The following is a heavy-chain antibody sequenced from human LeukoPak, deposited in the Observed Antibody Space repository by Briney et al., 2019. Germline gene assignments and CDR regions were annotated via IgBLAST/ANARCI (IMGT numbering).Heavy chain of an antibody. CDR2: INHSGST. V-gene: IGHV4-34*01. Sequence: SETLSLTCAVYGGSFSGYYWSWLRQPPGKGMEWIGEINHSGSTNYNPSLKSRVTISVDTSKNQFSLKLSSVPAADPAVYYCARGSVVAYYWGQGTLFTVSS. CDR3: ARGSVVAYY. CDR1: GGSFSGYY. J-gene: IGHJ4*02. D-gene: IGHD4-23*01.